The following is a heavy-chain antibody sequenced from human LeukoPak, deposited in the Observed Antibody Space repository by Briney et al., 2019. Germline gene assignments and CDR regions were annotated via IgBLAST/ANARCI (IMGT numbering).Heavy chain of an antibody. CDR1: GESLSNYY. J-gene: IGHJ4*02. CDR3: ARLPDYYSRHGAPG. V-gene: IGHV4-34*01. D-gene: IGHD3-10*01. Sequence: SETLSLICAVYGESLSNYYWSWIRQPPGKGLEWIGEINHYGSTNYNPSLKSRITISVDTSKNQFSLKLSSVTAADTAVYYCARLPDYYSRHGAPGWGQGTLVTVSS. CDR2: INHYGST.